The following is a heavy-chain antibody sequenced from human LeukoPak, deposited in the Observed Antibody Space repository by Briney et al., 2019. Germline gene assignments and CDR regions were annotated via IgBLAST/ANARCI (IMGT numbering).Heavy chain of an antibody. Sequence: PGASVKVSCKASGYTFTSYGITWVRQAPGQGLEWMGWISAYNGNTNYAQKIQGRVTMTTDTSTSTAYMELRSLRSDDTAVYYCAREIGLPGLWLLLPLDSWGQGTLVTVSS. CDR3: AREIGLPGLWLLLPLDS. J-gene: IGHJ4*02. CDR1: GYTFTSYG. V-gene: IGHV1-18*01. D-gene: IGHD5-12*01. CDR2: ISAYNGNT.